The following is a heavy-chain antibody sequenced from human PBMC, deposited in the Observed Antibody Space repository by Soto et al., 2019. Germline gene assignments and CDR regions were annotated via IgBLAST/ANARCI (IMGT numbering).Heavy chain of an antibody. J-gene: IGHJ6*01. CDR3: AKTGEGAAMVDSGYYYGMDV. V-gene: IGHV3-23*01. CDR1: GFTFSSYA. D-gene: IGHD5-18*01. Sequence: PGGSLRLSCAASGFTFSSYAMSWVRQAPGKGLEWVSAISGSGGSTYYADSVKGRFTISRDNSKNTLYLQMNSLRAEDTAVYNCAKTGEGAAMVDSGYYYGMDVWGQGTTVTVSS. CDR2: ISGSGGST.